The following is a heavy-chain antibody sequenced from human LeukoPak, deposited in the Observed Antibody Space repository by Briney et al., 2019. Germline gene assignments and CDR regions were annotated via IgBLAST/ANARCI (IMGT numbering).Heavy chain of an antibody. D-gene: IGHD6-6*01. J-gene: IGHJ6*03. CDR1: GGSFSGYY. CDR2: INHSGST. Sequence: PSETLSLTCAVYGGSFSGYYWSWIRQPPGKGLEWIGEINHSGSTNYNPSLKSRVTMSVDTSKNQFSLKLSSVTAADTAVYYCARDGGGSSFAYYYYMDVWGKGTTVTVSS. CDR3: ARDGGGSSFAYYYYMDV. V-gene: IGHV4-34*01.